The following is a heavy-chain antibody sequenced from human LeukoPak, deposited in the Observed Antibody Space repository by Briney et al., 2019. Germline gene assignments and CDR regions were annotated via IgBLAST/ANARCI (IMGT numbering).Heavy chain of an antibody. CDR3: ARTIVGAPDAFDI. Sequence: ASVKVSCKASGGTFIGYAISWVRQAPGQGLEWMGGIIPIFDTANYAQKFQGRVTITADESTSTAYMELSSLRSEDTAVYYCARTIVGAPDAFDIWGHGTMVTVSS. V-gene: IGHV1-69*13. CDR1: GGTFIGYA. J-gene: IGHJ3*02. CDR2: IIPIFDTA. D-gene: IGHD1-26*01.